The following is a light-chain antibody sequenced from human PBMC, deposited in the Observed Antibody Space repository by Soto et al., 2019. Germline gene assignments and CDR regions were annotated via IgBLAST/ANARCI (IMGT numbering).Light chain of an antibody. CDR1: QNVNAN. CDR2: GAS. CDR3: QQYNTWLWT. J-gene: IGKJ1*01. V-gene: IGKV3-15*01. Sequence: EVVMTQSPATLSVSPGERATLSCRASQNVNANLAWYQQKPGQAPRLLIHGASTRATGIPARFSGSGCGTEFILPISSLQSADFAVYYCQQYNTWLWTFGQGTKVEGK.